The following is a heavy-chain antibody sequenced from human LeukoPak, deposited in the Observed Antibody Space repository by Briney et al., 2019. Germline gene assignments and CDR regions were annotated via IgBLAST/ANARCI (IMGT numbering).Heavy chain of an antibody. CDR3: ARDPQFVRGDYYFDY. Sequence: LRLSCPAYGFTVSSYDMDGVRQATGKGLEWVSSISSSTSYIYFAESVKGRFTISRDNAKNSLYLQMNSLRAEDTAVYYCARDPQFVRGDYYFDYWGQGTLVTVSS. J-gene: IGHJ4*02. CDR1: GFTVSSYD. CDR2: ISSSTSYI. D-gene: IGHD3-10*01. V-gene: IGHV3-21*01.